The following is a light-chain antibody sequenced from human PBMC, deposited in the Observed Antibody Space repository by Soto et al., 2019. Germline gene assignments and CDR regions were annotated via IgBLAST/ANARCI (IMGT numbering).Light chain of an antibody. CDR3: AAWDDSLNGWV. CDR1: SSNIGGSS. V-gene: IGLV1-44*01. Sequence: QSVLTQPPSASGTPGQRVTIPCSGSSSNIGGSSVTWYQQLPGTAPKLLIRTDNPRPSGVPDRFSGSKSGTSASLAISGLQSEDEADYYCAAWDDSLNGWVFGGGTKLTVL. CDR2: TDN. J-gene: IGLJ3*02.